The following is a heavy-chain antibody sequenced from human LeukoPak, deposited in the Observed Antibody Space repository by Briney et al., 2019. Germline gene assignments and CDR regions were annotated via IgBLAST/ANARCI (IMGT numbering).Heavy chain of an antibody. J-gene: IGHJ4*02. CDR1: GYTFTSYA. CDR2: INAGNGNT. Sequence: ASMKVSCKASGYTFTSYAMHWVRQAPGQRLEWMGWINAGNGNTKYSQKFQGRVTITRDTSASTAYMELGSLRSEDTAVYYCARDQPTVTTGLDYWGQGTLVTVSS. V-gene: IGHV1-3*01. CDR3: ARDQPTVTTGLDY. D-gene: IGHD4-17*01.